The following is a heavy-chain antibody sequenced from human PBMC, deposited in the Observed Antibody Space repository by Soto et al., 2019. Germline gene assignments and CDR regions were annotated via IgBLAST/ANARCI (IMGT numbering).Heavy chain of an antibody. V-gene: IGHV4-4*07. D-gene: IGHD6-19*01. CDR3: AREGSSSGWYSDAFDI. J-gene: IGHJ3*02. CDR2: IYTSGST. Sequence: SETLSLTCTVSGGSISSYYWSWIRQPAGKGPEWIGRIYTSGSTNHNPSLKSRVTMSVDTSKNQFSLKLSSVTAADTAVYYCAREGSSSGWYSDAFDIWGQGTMVTVSS. CDR1: GGSISSYY.